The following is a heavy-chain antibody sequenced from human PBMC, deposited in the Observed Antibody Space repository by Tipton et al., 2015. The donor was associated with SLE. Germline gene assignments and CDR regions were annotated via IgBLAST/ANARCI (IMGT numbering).Heavy chain of an antibody. CDR3: ARALWFGESYWYFDL. V-gene: IGHV4-59*12. CDR2: IYHTGST. Sequence: TLSLTCTVSGGSISSYYWSWIRQPPGKGLESIGRIYHTGSTYYNPSLKSRVTISVDTSKNQFSLKLSSVTAADTAVYYCARALWFGESYWYFDLWGRGTLVTVSS. CDR1: GGSISSYY. D-gene: IGHD3-10*01. J-gene: IGHJ2*01.